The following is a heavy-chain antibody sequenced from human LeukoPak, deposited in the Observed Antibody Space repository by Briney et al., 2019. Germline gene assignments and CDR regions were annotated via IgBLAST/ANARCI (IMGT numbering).Heavy chain of an antibody. CDR1: GFTFSSYS. Sequence: GGSLRLSCAASGFTFSSYSMNWVRQAPGKGLEWVSSISSSSSYIYYADLVKGRFTISRDNAKNSLYLQMNSLRAEDTAVYYCARGVEEAFDYWGQGTLVTVSS. J-gene: IGHJ4*02. V-gene: IGHV3-21*01. CDR3: ARGVEEAFDY. CDR2: ISSSSSYI.